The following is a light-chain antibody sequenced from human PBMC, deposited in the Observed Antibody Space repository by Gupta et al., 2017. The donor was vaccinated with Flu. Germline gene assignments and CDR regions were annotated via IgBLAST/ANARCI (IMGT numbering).Light chain of an antibody. CDR3: QQYITTPIT. J-gene: IGKJ4*01. CDR1: QSLLYTSNNKHY. V-gene: IGKV4-1*01. Sequence: DIVMTQSPDSLAVALGERATINCKSSQSLLYTSNNKHYLAWYQQKPGQPPKLLIYCASTRESGVPDRVSGSESGTDFTLTISSLQAEDVAVYYCQQYITTPITFGGGTKVEIK. CDR2: CAS.